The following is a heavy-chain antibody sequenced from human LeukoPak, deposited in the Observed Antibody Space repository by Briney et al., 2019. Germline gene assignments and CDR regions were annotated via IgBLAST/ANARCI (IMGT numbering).Heavy chain of an antibody. CDR2: IIPIFGTA. V-gene: IGHV1-69*05. J-gene: IGHJ4*02. D-gene: IGHD3-22*01. Sequence: GASVTVSCTASGGTFSSYAISWVRQAPGQGLEWMGGIIPIFGTANYAQKFQGRVTITTDESTSTAYMELSSLRSEDTAVYYCASRDYDSSGYYYVGFDYWGQGTLVTVSS. CDR1: GGTFSSYA. CDR3: ASRDYDSSGYYYVGFDY.